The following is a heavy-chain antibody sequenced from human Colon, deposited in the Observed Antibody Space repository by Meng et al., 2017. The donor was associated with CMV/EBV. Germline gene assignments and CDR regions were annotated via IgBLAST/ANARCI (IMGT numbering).Heavy chain of an antibody. CDR2: MNPHSGNT. V-gene: IGHV1-8*01. CDR1: GYTFTNYA. J-gene: IGHJ4*01. CDR3: ASRHTGSGNYYPY. Sequence: ASVTVSCKTSGYTFTNYAINWVRQAAGQGFEWMGWMNPHSGNTEYSHKFQGRVTMTRDTSISTAYMELSSLSSEDTAVYYCASRHTGSGNYYPYWGHGTLVTVSS. D-gene: IGHD3-10*01.